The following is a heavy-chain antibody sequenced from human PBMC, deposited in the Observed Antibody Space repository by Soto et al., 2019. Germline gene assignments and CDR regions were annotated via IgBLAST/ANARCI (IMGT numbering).Heavy chain of an antibody. CDR3: ASAHYDILTGPGPRFDY. Sequence: ASVKVSCKSSGGTFSSYTISWVRQAPGQGLEWMGRIIPILGIANYAQKFQGRVTITADKSTSTAYMELSSLRSEDTAVYYCASAHYDILTGPGPRFDYWGQGTLVTLSS. V-gene: IGHV1-69*02. CDR2: IIPILGIA. J-gene: IGHJ4*02. CDR1: GGTFSSYT. D-gene: IGHD3-9*01.